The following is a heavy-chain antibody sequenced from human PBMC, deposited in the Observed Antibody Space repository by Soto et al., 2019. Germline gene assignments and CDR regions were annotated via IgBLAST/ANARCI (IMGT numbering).Heavy chain of an antibody. Sequence: QLHLVQSGAEVKKPGSSLKVSCKASGGTFSNSGISWVRQSPGQGLEWMGGIIPISDTTNSAQKLQGRITMIADECTNTVYMEVSKLRSAVTGVYYCARAPILVSVTMHENYFDSWGQGTLVTVSS. CDR3: ARAPILVSVTMHENYFDS. D-gene: IGHD4-17*01. V-gene: IGHV1-69*01. CDR1: GGTFSNSG. CDR2: IIPISDTT. J-gene: IGHJ4*02.